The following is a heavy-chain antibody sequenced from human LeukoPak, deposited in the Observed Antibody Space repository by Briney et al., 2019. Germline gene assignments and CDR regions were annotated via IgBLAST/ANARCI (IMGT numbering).Heavy chain of an antibody. V-gene: IGHV1-18*01. D-gene: IGHD4-17*01. J-gene: IGHJ4*02. CDR1: GYTFTSYG. CDR2: ISGYNDNT. Sequence: ASVKVSCKASGYTFTSYGISWVRQAPGQGLEWMGWISGYNDNTNYAQKVQGRVTMTTDTSTSTAYMELRSLRSDDTAVYYCARGGTVTTYHYFDYWGQGTLVTVSS. CDR3: ARGGTVTTYHYFDY.